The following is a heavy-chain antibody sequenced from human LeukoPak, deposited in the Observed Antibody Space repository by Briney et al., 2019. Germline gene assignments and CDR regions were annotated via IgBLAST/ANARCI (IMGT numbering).Heavy chain of an antibody. D-gene: IGHD3-3*01. J-gene: IGHJ4*02. Sequence: GRSLRLSCEASGFTFTYYAMHWVRQAPGKGLEWVAVAAYDGSNEHYADSVKGRFTISRDNSQNTLFLHMNSLRAEDSAIYYCARENPRFGSGFPLNYGARGPLVTVSS. V-gene: IGHV3-30*04. CDR2: AAYDGSNE. CDR1: GFTFTYYA. CDR3: ARENPRFGSGFPLNY.